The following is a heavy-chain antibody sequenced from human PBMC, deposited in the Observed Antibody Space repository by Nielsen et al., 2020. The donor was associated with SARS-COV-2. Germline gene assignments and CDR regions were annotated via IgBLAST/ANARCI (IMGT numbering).Heavy chain of an antibody. Sequence: GGSLRLSCAASGFIFSAFYMNWVRQALGKGLEWVPSISTSGNNIHYADSVKGRFTVSRDNAKNSLYLQMNSLRAEDTAVYYCVTTTVTTFDYWGQGTLVTVSS. CDR2: ISTSGNNI. D-gene: IGHD4-17*01. CDR3: VTTTVTTFDY. V-gene: IGHV3-21*01. CDR1: GFIFSAFY. J-gene: IGHJ4*02.